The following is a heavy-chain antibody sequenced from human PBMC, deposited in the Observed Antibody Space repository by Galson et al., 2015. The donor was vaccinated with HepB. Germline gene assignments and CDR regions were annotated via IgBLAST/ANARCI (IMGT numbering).Heavy chain of an antibody. CDR3: ARGQGYCSGGSCYGRQGGLWYFDL. V-gene: IGHV3-48*01. Sequence: SLRLSCAASGFTFSSYSMNWVRQAPGKGLEWVSYISSSSSTIYYADSVKGRFTISRDNAKNSLYLQMNSLRAEDTAVYYCARGQGYCSGGSCYGRQGGLWYFDLWGRGTLVTVST. CDR1: GFTFSSYS. D-gene: IGHD2-15*01. J-gene: IGHJ2*01. CDR2: ISSSSSTI.